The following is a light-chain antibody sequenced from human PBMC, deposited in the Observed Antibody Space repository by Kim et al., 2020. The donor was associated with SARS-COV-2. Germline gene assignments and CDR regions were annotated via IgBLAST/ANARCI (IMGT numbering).Light chain of an antibody. CDR2: EVD. CDR1: SSDVGGYKY. J-gene: IGLJ1*01. CDR3: SSYLRGNTNYV. Sequence: QSITISCTGTSSDVGGYKYVSWYQQHPGKAPKVVIYEVDNRPSGVSIRFSGSKSGNTASLTISGLQAEDEADYYCSSYLRGNTNYVFGTGTKVTVL. V-gene: IGLV2-14*01.